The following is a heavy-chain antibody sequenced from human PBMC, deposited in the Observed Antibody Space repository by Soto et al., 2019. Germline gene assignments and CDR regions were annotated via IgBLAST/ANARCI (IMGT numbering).Heavy chain of an antibody. D-gene: IGHD3-22*01. Sequence: GGSLRLSCAASGFTFSSYGMHWVRQAPGKGLEWVAVISYDGSNKYYADSVKGRFTISRNNSKNTLYLQMNSLRAGETAVYYCAKGLYYYDSSGYYRGWLFAFDIWGQGTMVTVSS. CDR3: AKGLYYYDSSGYYRGWLFAFDI. CDR2: ISYDGSNK. V-gene: IGHV3-30*18. J-gene: IGHJ3*02. CDR1: GFTFSSYG.